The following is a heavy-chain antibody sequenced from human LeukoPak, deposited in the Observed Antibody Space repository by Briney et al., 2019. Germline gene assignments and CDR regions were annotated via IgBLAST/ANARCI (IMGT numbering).Heavy chain of an antibody. CDR3: ARAYYYDSRNYYNPTSSFDY. D-gene: IGHD3-10*01. Sequence: GGSLRLSCVASGFTFSTYWMTWVRQAPGKGLEWVANIKQDGSEKYYVDSVRGRFTISRDNAKNSLYLQMNSLRAEDTAVYYCARAYYYDSRNYYNPTSSFDYWGQGTLVTVSS. V-gene: IGHV3-7*04. CDR2: IKQDGSEK. J-gene: IGHJ4*02. CDR1: GFTFSTYW.